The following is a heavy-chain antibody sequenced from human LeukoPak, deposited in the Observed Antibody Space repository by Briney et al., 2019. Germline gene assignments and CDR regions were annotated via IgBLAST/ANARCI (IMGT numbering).Heavy chain of an antibody. Sequence: SDTLPLTCNVSGDSISSYYWTWIRQPPGRGLECIGYIYYSGTTNYNPSLKSRVTISVDTPKNQFSLTLSSVTAADTAVYYCARSDGAYQPPDRWGQGTLVTVSS. V-gene: IGHV4-59*07. D-gene: IGHD2-2*01. CDR1: GDSISSYY. CDR3: ARSDGAYQPPDR. CDR2: IYYSGTT. J-gene: IGHJ4*02.